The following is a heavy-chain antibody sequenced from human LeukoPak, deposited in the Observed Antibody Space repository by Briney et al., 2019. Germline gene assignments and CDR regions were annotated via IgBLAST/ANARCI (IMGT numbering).Heavy chain of an antibody. V-gene: IGHV3-74*01. CDR2: INTDERTT. CDR1: GFPFSNYW. Sequence: WGSLRLSCTASGFPFSNYWMHGVRQAPGKGLLWVSRINTDERTTDYADSVKGRFTISRDNARNTLYLQMNSLRAEDTGVYYCAREGWAVARKVDYWGRGTLVTVSS. J-gene: IGHJ4*02. CDR3: AREGWAVARKVDY. D-gene: IGHD6-19*01.